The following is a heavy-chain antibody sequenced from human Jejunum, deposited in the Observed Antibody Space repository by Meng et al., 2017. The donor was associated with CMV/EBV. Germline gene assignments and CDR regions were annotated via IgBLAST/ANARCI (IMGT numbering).Heavy chain of an antibody. CDR2: IRYDGTVQ. D-gene: IGHD6-19*01. CDR3: AKVGFGWYSIDY. V-gene: IGHV3-30*02. Sequence: QVELCGSGGGVVQPGGARGLFCASSCFSFSIYGMKWVRQAPGKGLEWVAFIRYDGTVQNYADSVKGRFTISRDNSWNMLALEMNSLRPEDTAVYYCAKVGFGWYSIDYWGQGTLVTVSS. CDR1: CFSFSIYG. J-gene: IGHJ4*02.